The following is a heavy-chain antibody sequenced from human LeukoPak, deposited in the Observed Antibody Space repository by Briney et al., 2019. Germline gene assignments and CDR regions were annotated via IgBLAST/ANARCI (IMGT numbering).Heavy chain of an antibody. CDR2: INSDGSTT. J-gene: IGHJ3*02. D-gene: IGHD6-19*01. CDR3: ARAKYSRGALDAFDI. CDR1: GFTFSSYW. Sequence: GGSLRLSCAASGFTFSSYWMHWVRHAPGKGLVWVSRINSDGSTTTYADSVKGRFTISRDNAKNTLYLQMNSLRAEDTALYYCARAKYSRGALDAFDIWGQGTMVTVSS. V-gene: IGHV3-74*01.